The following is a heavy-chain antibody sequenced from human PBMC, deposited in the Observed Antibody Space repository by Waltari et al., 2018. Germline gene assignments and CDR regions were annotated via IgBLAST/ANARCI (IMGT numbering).Heavy chain of an antibody. D-gene: IGHD3-10*01. CDR3: AREFRSVYYGSGSPFDY. V-gene: IGHV1-69*08. J-gene: IGHJ4*02. CDR1: GGTFSSYT. CDR2: IIPILGIA. Sequence: QVQLVQSGAEVKKPGSSVKVSCKASGGTFSSYTISWVPKARGKGLEWMGRIIPILGIANYAQKFQGRVTITADKSTSTAYMELSSLRSEDTAVYYCAREFRSVYYGSGSPFDYWGQGTLVTVSS.